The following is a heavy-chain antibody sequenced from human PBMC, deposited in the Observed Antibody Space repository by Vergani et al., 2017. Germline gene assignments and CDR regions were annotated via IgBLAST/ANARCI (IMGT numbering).Heavy chain of an antibody. CDR3: AKDTGAAGRNPNWFDP. J-gene: IGHJ5*02. Sequence: QVQLVESGGGVVQPGRSLRLSCAASGFTFSSSGMHWVRQAPGKGLEWVAVISYDGSNKYYADSVKGRFTISRDNSKNTLYLQMNSLRAEDTAVYYCAKDTGAAGRNPNWFDPWGQGTLVTVSS. D-gene: IGHD6-13*01. V-gene: IGHV3-30*18. CDR2: ISYDGSNK. CDR1: GFTFSSSG.